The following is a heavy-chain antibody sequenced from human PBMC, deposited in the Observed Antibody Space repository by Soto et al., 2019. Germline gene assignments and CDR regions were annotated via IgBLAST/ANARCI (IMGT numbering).Heavy chain of an antibody. V-gene: IGHV3-23*01. J-gene: IGHJ6*02. CDR3: AKGVRSYYYYGMDV. Sequence: GGSLRLSCAASGFTFSGYAMTWVRQAPGKGLEWVSGISGSGGSTYYADSVKGRFTISRDNSKNTMYLQMNSLRAEDTAVYYCAKGVRSYYYYGMDVWGQGTTVTVSS. CDR2: ISGSGGST. D-gene: IGHD3-22*01. CDR1: GFTFSGYA.